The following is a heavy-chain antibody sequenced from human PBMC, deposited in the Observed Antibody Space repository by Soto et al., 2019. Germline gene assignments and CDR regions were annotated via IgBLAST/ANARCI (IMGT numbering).Heavy chain of an antibody. CDR1: GYTFFSYS. Sequence: ASVKVSCKASGYTFFSYSFSWVRQAPGQGLEWMGWASADTGNTNYAQKFRGRVTMTTDTSTSTAYMELRGLRSDDTAVYYCARVVTGYYYMDVWGQGTTVTVSS. CDR3: ARVVTGYYYMDV. D-gene: IGHD2-21*02. J-gene: IGHJ6*03. CDR2: ASADTGNT. V-gene: IGHV1-18*01.